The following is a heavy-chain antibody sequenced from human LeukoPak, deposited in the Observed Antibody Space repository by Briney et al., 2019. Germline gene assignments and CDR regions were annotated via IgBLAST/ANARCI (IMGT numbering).Heavy chain of an antibody. Sequence: GGSLRLSCAASGFTFSSYSMNWVRQAPGKGLEWVSSISSSSSYIYYADSVKGRFTISRDNAKNSLYLQMNGLRAEDTAVYYCARDKRGGYSGYDYSSGMDVWGKGTTVTVSS. CDR3: ARDKRGGYSGYDYSSGMDV. CDR2: ISSSSSYI. CDR1: GFTFSSYS. D-gene: IGHD5-12*01. J-gene: IGHJ6*04. V-gene: IGHV3-21*01.